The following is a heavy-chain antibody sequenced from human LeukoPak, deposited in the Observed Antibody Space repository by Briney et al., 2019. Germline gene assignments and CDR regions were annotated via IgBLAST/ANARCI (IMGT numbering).Heavy chain of an antibody. D-gene: IGHD3-22*01. CDR2: IYYSGST. J-gene: IGHJ4*02. Sequence: SETLSLTCTVSGDSISSYYWSWIRQPPGKGLEWIGYIYYSGSTNYNPSLKSRVTISVDTSKNQFSLKLSSVTAADTAVYYCARVYYYDSSGYSTPYYFDYWGQGTLVTVSS. V-gene: IGHV4-59*01. CDR3: ARVYYYDSSGYSTPYYFDY. CDR1: GDSISSYY.